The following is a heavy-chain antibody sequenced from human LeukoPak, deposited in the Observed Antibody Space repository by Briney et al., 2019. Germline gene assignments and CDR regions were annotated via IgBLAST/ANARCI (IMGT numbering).Heavy chain of an antibody. V-gene: IGHV5-51*01. J-gene: IGHJ4*02. CDR1: GYSFTSYW. D-gene: IGHD2-2*01. CDR3: ARGYCSSTSCGNFDY. Sequence: GESLKISCKGSGYSFTSYWIGWVRQMPGKGLEWMGIIYPGDSDTRYSPSFQGQVTISADKSISTAYLQWSSLKASDTAMYYCARGYCSSTSCGNFDYWGQGTLVTVSS. CDR2: IYPGDSDT.